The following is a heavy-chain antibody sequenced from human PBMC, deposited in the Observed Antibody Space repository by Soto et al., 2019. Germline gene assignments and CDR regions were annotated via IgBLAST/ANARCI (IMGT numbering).Heavy chain of an antibody. J-gene: IGHJ6*02. CDR2: INHSGVT. D-gene: IGHD6-19*01. V-gene: IGHV4-34*01. CDR1: GGSFSGYY. CDR3: ARFSGSYYYTMDV. Sequence: SETLSLTCAVYGGSFSGYYGSWIRQPPGKGLEWIGEINHSGVTNYKPSLKRRVTISVDTSKNQFSLQLKSVTAADTALYYCARFSGSYYYTMDVWGQGSTVTVSS.